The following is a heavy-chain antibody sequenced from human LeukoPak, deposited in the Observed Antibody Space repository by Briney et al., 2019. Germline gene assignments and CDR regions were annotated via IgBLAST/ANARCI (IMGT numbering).Heavy chain of an antibody. V-gene: IGHV3-7*01. CDR1: GFTFDDYW. CDR2: INQDGSEK. J-gene: IGHJ6*03. CDR3: ARERAPDPYYYYYMDV. Sequence: PGGSLRLSCGASGFTFDDYWMSWVRQAPGQGLEWVANINQDGSEKYYLDSAKGRFTISRDNAKNSLYLQMNSLRAEDTAVYYCARERAPDPYYYYYMDVWGKGTTVTVSS.